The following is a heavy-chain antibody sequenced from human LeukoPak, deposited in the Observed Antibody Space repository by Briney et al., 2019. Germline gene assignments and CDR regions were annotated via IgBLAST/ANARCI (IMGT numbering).Heavy chain of an antibody. CDR2: ISSNGGST. CDR1: GFTFSSYA. CDR3: AKVGVITDFDY. D-gene: IGHD3-22*01. J-gene: IGHJ4*02. Sequence: GGSLRLSCAASGFTFSSYAMHWVRQAPGKGLEYVSAISSNGGSTYYANSVKGRFTISRDNSKNTLYLQMNSLRAEDTAVYYCAKVGVITDFDYWGQGTLVTVSS. V-gene: IGHV3-64*01.